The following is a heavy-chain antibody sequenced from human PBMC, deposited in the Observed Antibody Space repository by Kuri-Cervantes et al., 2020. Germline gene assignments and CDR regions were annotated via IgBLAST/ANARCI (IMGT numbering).Heavy chain of an antibody. V-gene: IGHV5-51*01. Sequence: GESLKISCKASGYSFTTYWIAWVRQMPGKGLEWVGAINPYDSDARYSPSFQGQVTISADKSISTAYLQWSSLKASDTAMYYCARRGIEMSSSLDYWGQGTLVTVSS. CDR3: ARRGIEMSSSLDY. CDR1: GYSFTTYW. J-gene: IGHJ4*02. D-gene: IGHD5-24*01. CDR2: INPYDSDA.